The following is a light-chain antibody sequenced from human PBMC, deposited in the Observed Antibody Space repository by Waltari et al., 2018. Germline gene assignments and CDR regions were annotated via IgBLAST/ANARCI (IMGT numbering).Light chain of an antibody. Sequence: EIVMTQSPATLSVSPGERGTLSCRASQSISSNLAWYQQKPGQVPRLLISGASSRATCVPARFSGSGSGTEFTLTISSLQSEDFAVYYCQQYNNWPLTFGGGTKVEIK. CDR1: QSISSN. V-gene: IGKV3-15*01. J-gene: IGKJ4*01. CDR2: GAS. CDR3: QQYNNWPLT.